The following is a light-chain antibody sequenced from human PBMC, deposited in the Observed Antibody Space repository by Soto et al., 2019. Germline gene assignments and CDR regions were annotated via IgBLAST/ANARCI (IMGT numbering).Light chain of an antibody. V-gene: IGKV1-5*03. J-gene: IGKJ1*01. CDR1: QSISSW. CDR2: KAS. Sequence: DIQMTQSPSTLSASVGDRVTITCRDSQSISSWLAWYQQKPGKAPKLLIYKASSLESGVPSRFSGSGSGTEFTLTISSLQPDDFATYYCQQYNSYPWTVGQGTKVDIK. CDR3: QQYNSYPWT.